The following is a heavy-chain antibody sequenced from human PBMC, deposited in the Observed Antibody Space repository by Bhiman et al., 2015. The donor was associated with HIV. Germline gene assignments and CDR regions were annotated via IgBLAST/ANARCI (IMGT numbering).Heavy chain of an antibody. Sequence: EVQLVESGGGLVKPGGSLRLSCVASGFTFRSYSMNWVRQAPGKGLEWVSSISSSSSYIYYADSVKGRFTISRDNAKNSLYLQMNSLRAEDTAVYYCATEPGGTTQGRFDYWGQGTLVTVSS. D-gene: IGHD1-7*01. V-gene: IGHV3-21*03. CDR1: GFTFRSYS. J-gene: IGHJ4*02. CDR2: ISSSSSYI. CDR3: ATEPGGTTQGRFDY.